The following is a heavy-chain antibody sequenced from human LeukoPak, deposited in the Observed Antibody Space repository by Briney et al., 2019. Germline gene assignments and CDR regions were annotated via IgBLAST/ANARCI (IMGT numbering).Heavy chain of an antibody. J-gene: IGHJ3*02. D-gene: IGHD3-3*01. CDR2: IKEDGSEK. Sequence: GGSQRLSCAASGFTFSSYWMTWVRQAPGKGLEWVTNIKEDGSEKNYVDSVKGRFTISRDNAKNSLYLQMNSLRAEDTAVYYCARDQNLLRFLEWYDVFDIWGQGTMVIVSS. CDR3: ARDQNLLRFLEWYDVFDI. V-gene: IGHV3-7*01. CDR1: GFTFSSYW.